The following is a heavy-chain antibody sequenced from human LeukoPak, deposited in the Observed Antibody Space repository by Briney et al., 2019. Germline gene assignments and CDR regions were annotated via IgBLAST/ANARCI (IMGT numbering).Heavy chain of an antibody. V-gene: IGHV4-31*03. Sequence: SETLSLTCTVSGGSISSGGYYWSWIRQHPGKGLEWIGYIHYSGSTYYNPSLKSRVTISVDTSKNQFSLKLSSVTAADTAVYYCARDQLPTGPFDGMDVWGQGTTVTVSS. J-gene: IGHJ6*02. CDR3: ARDQLPTGPFDGMDV. D-gene: IGHD1-1*01. CDR1: GGSISSGGYY. CDR2: IHYSGST.